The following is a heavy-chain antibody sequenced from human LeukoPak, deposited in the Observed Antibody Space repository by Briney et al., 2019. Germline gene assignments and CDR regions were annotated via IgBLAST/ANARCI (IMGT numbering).Heavy chain of an antibody. J-gene: IGHJ6*03. Sequence: SETLSLTCTVSGGSISNYYWSWIRQPPGKGLEWIGYISYIGSTKYNPSLKSRVTISEDMSKKQFSLKLSSVTAADTAVYYCAGSYHYYIDVWGKGTTVTVSS. CDR3: AGSYHYYIDV. CDR1: GGSISNYY. CDR2: ISYIGST. V-gene: IGHV4-59*01.